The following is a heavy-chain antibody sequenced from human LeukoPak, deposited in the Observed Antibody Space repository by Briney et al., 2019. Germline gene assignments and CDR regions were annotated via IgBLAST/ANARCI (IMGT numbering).Heavy chain of an antibody. CDR1: GFTFSSNA. D-gene: IGHD5-12*01. V-gene: IGHV3-23*01. Sequence: GGSLRLSCAASGFTFSSNAMTWVRQAPGKGLEWVSGISGSGGNTYYADSVKGRFTISRDNSKNTLYLQMNSLRAEDTALYYCARDRIGYDTDYYYYYMDVWGKGTTVTVSS. J-gene: IGHJ6*03. CDR2: ISGSGGNT. CDR3: ARDRIGYDTDYYYYYMDV.